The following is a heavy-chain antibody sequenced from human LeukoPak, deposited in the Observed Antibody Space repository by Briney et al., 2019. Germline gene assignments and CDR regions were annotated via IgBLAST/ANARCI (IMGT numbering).Heavy chain of an antibody. Sequence: SENLSLTCNVSGGSINNHLWSWIRQPPGKRVEWIAYVAYTGSAVYNPSLKSRVTISVDTSKNQFSLKLKSVTAADTAVYYCATGPLDSADYSLGYWGQGALVTASS. CDR3: ATGPLDSADYSLGY. CDR1: GGSINNHL. D-gene: IGHD3-22*01. V-gene: IGHV4-59*11. CDR2: VAYTGSA. J-gene: IGHJ4*02.